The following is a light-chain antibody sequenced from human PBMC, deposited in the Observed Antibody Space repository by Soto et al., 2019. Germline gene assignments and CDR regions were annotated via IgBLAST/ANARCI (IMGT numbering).Light chain of an antibody. J-gene: IGLJ1*01. Sequence: QSVLTQPRSVSGSPGQSVTISCTGTSCDVGGHNYVSWYQQYPGKAPKLLLSSVSKRPSGVPDRFSGSKSGNTASLTISGLQAEDEADYYCCSYAGSYTYVFGTGTKLTVL. CDR3: CSYAGSYTYV. V-gene: IGLV2-11*01. CDR1: SCDVGGHNY. CDR2: SVS.